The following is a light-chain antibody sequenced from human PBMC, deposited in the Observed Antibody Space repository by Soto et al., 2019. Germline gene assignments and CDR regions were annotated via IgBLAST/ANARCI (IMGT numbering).Light chain of an antibody. CDR2: EGS. CDR3: CSYAGSSSVV. Sequence: QSALTQPASVSGSPGQSITISCTGTSRDVGTYTLVSWYQHYPGKAPKLIIYEGSKRPSGVSNRFSASKTGRTASLTISGLQHEDEADYYCCSYAGSSSVVFGGGTKLTVL. V-gene: IGLV2-23*01. J-gene: IGLJ2*01. CDR1: SRDVGTYTL.